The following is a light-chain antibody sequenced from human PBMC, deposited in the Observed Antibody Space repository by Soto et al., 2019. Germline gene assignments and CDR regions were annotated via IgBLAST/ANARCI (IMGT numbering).Light chain of an antibody. J-gene: IGKJ4*01. V-gene: IGKV3-15*01. CDR2: GAS. Sequence: EIVMTQSPATLSVSPGERATLSCRASQSVSSNLAWYQQKPGQAPRLLIYGASTRATGIPARVSGSGSGTEFTLTIRSRQSEDFAVYYCQQYNNWPSTFGGGTKVEIK. CDR3: QQYNNWPST. CDR1: QSVSSN.